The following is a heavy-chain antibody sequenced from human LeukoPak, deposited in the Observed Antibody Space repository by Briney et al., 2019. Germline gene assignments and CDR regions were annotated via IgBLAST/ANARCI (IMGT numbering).Heavy chain of an antibody. CDR3: AKGPPFDWFI. J-gene: IGHJ4*02. CDR1: GFTFSSYA. V-gene: IGHV3-23*01. CDR2: ISGSGANT. Sequence: QPGGSLRLSCAASGFTFSSYAMSWVRQAPGKGLEWVSAISGSGANTYYADSVKGRSTISRDNSKNTLYLQMNSLRAEDSAVYYCAKGPPFDWFIWGQGTLVTVSS. D-gene: IGHD3-9*01.